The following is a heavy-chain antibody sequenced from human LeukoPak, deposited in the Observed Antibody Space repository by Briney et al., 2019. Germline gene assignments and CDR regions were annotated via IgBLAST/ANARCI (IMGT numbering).Heavy chain of an antibody. CDR1: GVSLSGYY. J-gene: IGHJ3*02. D-gene: IGHD3-9*01. V-gene: IGHV4-34*01. CDR3: ARRSSYDILTGYGSGAFDI. Sequence: PSETLSLTCAVSGVSLSGYYWSWVRQPPGKGLEWIGEIHHSGSTNYNPSLKSRVTISVDTSKNQFSLKLSSVTAADTAVYYCARRSSYDILTGYGSGAFDIWGQGTMVTVSS. CDR2: IHHSGST.